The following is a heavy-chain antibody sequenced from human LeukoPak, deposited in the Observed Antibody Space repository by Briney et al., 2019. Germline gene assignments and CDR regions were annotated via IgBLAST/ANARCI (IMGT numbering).Heavy chain of an antibody. CDR1: GFTFSSYG. D-gene: IGHD4-17*01. Sequence: PGGSLRLSCAASGFTFSSYGMSWVRQAPGEGLEWVSAISGSGGSTYYADSVKGRFTISRDNSKNTLYLQMNSLRAEDTAVYYCAKILNTVTTPGVLFDYWGQGTLVTVSS. J-gene: IGHJ4*02. V-gene: IGHV3-23*01. CDR3: AKILNTVTTPGVLFDY. CDR2: ISGSGGST.